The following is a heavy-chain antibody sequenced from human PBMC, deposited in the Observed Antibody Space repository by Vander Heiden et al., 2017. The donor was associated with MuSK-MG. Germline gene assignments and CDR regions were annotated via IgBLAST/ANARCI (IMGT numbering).Heavy chain of an antibody. CDR1: GFTFSSYG. V-gene: IGHV3-33*01. CDR2: IWYDGSNK. J-gene: IGHJ5*02. D-gene: IGHD6-19*01. Sequence: QVQLVESGGGVVQPGRSLRLSCAASGFTFSSYGMHWVRQAPGKGLEWVAVIWYDGSNKYYADSVKGRFTISRDNSKNTLYLQMNSLRAEDTAVYYCARDISGGIAVAGNWFDPWGQGTLVTVSS. CDR3: ARDISGGIAVAGNWFDP.